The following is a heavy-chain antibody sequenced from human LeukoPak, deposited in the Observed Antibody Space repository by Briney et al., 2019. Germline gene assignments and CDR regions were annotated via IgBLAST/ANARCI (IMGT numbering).Heavy chain of an antibody. Sequence: GGSLRLSCAASGFTFSSYALHWVRQAPGKGLEWVAVISYDGTSKYYADSVKGRFTISRDNSKNTLYLQMNSLRPEDTAVYYCARDSEIYSGSYYFDYWGQGTLVTVSS. CDR3: ARDSEIYSGSYYFDY. CDR2: ISYDGTSK. D-gene: IGHD1-26*01. J-gene: IGHJ4*02. V-gene: IGHV3-30-3*01. CDR1: GFTFSSYA.